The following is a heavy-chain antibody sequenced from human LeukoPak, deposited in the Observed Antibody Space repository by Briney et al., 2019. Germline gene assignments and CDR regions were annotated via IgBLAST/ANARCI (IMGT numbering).Heavy chain of an antibody. J-gene: IGHJ6*02. CDR2: ISSSSSTI. CDR1: GFTFSSYS. V-gene: IGHV3-48*04. CDR3: AREPARGRYYYYGMDI. Sequence: PGGSLRLSCAASGFTFSSYSMNWVRQAPGKGLEWVSYISSSSSTIYYADSVKGRFTISRDNAKNSLYLQMNSLRAEDTAVYYCAREPARGRYYYYGMDIWGQGTTVTVSS.